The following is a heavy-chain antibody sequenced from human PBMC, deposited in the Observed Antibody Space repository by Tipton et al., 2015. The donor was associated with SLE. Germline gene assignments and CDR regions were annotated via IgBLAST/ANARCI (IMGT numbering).Heavy chain of an antibody. CDR2: ISYDGSNK. Sequence: LSLTCAASGFTFSSYDMHWVRQAPGKGLEWVAVISYDGSNKYYADSVKGRFTISRDNSKNTLYLQMNSLRAEDTAVYYCASRLGSWYGIDPWGQGTLVTVSS. V-gene: IGHV3-30*04. CDR3: ASRLGSWYGIDP. J-gene: IGHJ5*02. CDR1: GFTFSSYD. D-gene: IGHD6-13*01.